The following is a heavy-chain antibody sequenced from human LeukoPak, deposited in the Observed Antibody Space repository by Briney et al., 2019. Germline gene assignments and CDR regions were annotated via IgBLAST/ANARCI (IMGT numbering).Heavy chain of an antibody. Sequence: GGSLRLSCAASGFTFSSQWMSWVRQAPGKGLEWVANIKEDGSEKSYVDSVKGRFTISRDNAKNSLYLQMNSLRAEDTAVYYCAGRSGYYYYYYGMDVWGQGTTVTVSS. J-gene: IGHJ6*02. V-gene: IGHV3-7*01. D-gene: IGHD3-22*01. CDR2: IKEDGSEK. CDR3: AGRSGYYYYYYGMDV. CDR1: GFTFSSQW.